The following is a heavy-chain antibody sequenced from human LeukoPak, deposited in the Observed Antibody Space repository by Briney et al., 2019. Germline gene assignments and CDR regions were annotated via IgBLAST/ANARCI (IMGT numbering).Heavy chain of an antibody. Sequence: GGSLRLSCAASGFTFTSYGMHWVRQAPGKGLEWVAFIRYDGSVKYFADSVKGRFTISRDNSKNTLFLQINSLRAEDTAVYYCAKAEQRSDYWGQGTLVTVSS. CDR1: GFTFTSYG. D-gene: IGHD6-25*01. V-gene: IGHV3-30*02. CDR2: IRYDGSVK. CDR3: AKAEQRSDY. J-gene: IGHJ4*02.